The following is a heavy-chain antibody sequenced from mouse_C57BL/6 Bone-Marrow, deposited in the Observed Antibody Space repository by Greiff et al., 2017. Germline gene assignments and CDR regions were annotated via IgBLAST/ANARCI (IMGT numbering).Heavy chain of an antibody. D-gene: IGHD2-4*01. CDR1: GFSLSTFGMG. CDR3: ARTLYYDYDGWFAY. V-gene: IGHV8-8*01. J-gene: IGHJ3*01. Sequence: QVTLKESGPGILQPSQTLSLTCSFSGFSLSTFGMGVGWIRQPSGKGLEWLAHIWWDDDKYYNPALKSRLTISKDTSKNQVFLKIANVDTADTATYYCARTLYYDYDGWFAYWGQGTLVTVSA. CDR2: IWWDDDK.